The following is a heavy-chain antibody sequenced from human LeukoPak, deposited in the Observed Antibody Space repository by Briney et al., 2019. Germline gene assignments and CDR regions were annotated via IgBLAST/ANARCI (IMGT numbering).Heavy chain of an antibody. CDR1: GFTFSSYS. Sequence: GGSLRLSCAASGFTFSSYSMNWVRQAPGKGLEWVSYISSSSSTIYYADSVKGRFTISRDNAKNSLCLQMNSLRAEDTAVYYCARSPPKKLYDYVWGSEAREQLDYWGQGTLVTVSS. CDR2: ISSSSSTI. V-gene: IGHV3-48*04. J-gene: IGHJ4*02. CDR3: ARSPPKKLYDYVWGSEAREQLDY. D-gene: IGHD3-16*01.